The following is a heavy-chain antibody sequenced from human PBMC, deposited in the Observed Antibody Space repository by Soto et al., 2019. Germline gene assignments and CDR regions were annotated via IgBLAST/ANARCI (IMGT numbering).Heavy chain of an antibody. Sequence: EVQLLESGGGLVQPGGSLRLSCAASGFTFSSDAMSWVRQAPGKGLEWVSTINGGDGSTYYGDPVKGRFTISRDDSKNTLYLQMNSLRAEDTAVYYCAKIPIMTTVTHYFDYWGQGTLVTVSS. V-gene: IGHV3-23*01. CDR1: GFTFSSDA. J-gene: IGHJ4*02. D-gene: IGHD4-17*01. CDR2: INGGDGST. CDR3: AKIPIMTTVTHYFDY.